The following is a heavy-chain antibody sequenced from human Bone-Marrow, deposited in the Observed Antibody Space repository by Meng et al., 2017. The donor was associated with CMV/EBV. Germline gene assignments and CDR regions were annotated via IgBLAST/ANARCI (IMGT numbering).Heavy chain of an antibody. J-gene: IGHJ6*02. Sequence: ASVKVSCKASGYTFTSYDINWVRQATGQGLEWMGWMNPNSGNTGYAQKFQGRVTMTRKTSIRTAYMELSSLRSEDTAVYYCARGIAARRIFSLCYYYYVMDVWGQGTTVTVSS. V-gene: IGHV1-8*01. CDR3: ARGIAARRIFSLCYYYYVMDV. CDR2: MNPNSGNT. CDR1: GYTFTSYD. D-gene: IGHD6-6*01.